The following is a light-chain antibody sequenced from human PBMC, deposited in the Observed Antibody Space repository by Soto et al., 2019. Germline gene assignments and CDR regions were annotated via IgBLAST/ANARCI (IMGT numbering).Light chain of an antibody. J-gene: IGKJ2*01. CDR2: GAS. CDR1: QSVSSN. V-gene: IGKV3-15*01. CDR3: QQYNKWPPYT. Sequence: EIVMTQSPANLSVSPGERATLSCRASQSVSSNLAWYQQKPGQVPRLLIYGASTRATSIPARFSGSGSGTEFTLTINSLQSEDFAVYYCQQYNKWPPYTFGQGTKLESK.